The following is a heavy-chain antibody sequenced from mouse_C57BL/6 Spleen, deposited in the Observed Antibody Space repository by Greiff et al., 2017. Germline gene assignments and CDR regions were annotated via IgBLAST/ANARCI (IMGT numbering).Heavy chain of an antibody. Sequence: QVQLQQPGAELVMPGASVKLSCKASGYTFTSYWMHWVKQRPGQGLEWIGEIDPSDSYTNYNQKFKGKSTLTVEKSSSTAYMQLSSLTSEDSAVYYCARGTAQATPDYWGQGTTLTVSS. CDR3: ARGTAQATPDY. CDR1: GYTFTSYW. D-gene: IGHD3-2*02. V-gene: IGHV1-69*01. CDR2: IDPSDSYT. J-gene: IGHJ2*01.